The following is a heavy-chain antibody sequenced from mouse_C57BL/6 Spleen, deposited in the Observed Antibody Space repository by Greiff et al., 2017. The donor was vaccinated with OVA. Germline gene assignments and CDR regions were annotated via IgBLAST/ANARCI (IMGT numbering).Heavy chain of an antibody. CDR3: ARDYGSPHWYFDV. CDR2: INYDGSST. J-gene: IGHJ1*03. Sequence: EVQLVESEGGLVQPGSSMKLSCTASGFTFSDYYMAWVRQVPEKGLEWVANINYDGSSTYYLDSLKSRFIISRDNAKNILYLQMSSLKSEDTATYYCARDYGSPHWYFDVWGTGTTVTVSS. V-gene: IGHV5-16*01. CDR1: GFTFSDYY. D-gene: IGHD1-1*01.